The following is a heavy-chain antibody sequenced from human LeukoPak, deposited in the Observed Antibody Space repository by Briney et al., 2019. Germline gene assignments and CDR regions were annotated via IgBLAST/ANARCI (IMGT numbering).Heavy chain of an antibody. V-gene: IGHV4-4*07. CDR2: IYSSGST. J-gene: IGHJ5*02. CDR1: GGSISSYY. Sequence: PSETLSLTCTVSGGSISSYYWTWIRQPAGKGLEWIGRIYSSGSTNYNPSLKSRVTMSVDKSQNQFSLKLSSVTAADTAVYYCARARDYHDSSSYPNWFDPWGQGTLVTVSS. CDR3: ARARDYHDSSSYPNWFDP. D-gene: IGHD3-22*01.